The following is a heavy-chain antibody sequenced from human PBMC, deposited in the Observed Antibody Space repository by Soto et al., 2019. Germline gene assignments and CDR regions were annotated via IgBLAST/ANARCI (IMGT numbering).Heavy chain of an antibody. J-gene: IGHJ1*01. CDR1: GGSTSSFY. CDR3: ARGSGYYYGSGGSRDPLQH. V-gene: IGHV4-59*01. CDR2: IYYNGGA. D-gene: IGHD3-22*01. Sequence: KPSETLSLTCTVSGGSTSSFYWSWIRQPPGKGLEWTGYIYYNGGANYNPSLKSRVTISVDTSKKQLSLRLSSVTAADTAVYYCARGSGYYYGSGGSRDPLQHWGQGTLVTVSS.